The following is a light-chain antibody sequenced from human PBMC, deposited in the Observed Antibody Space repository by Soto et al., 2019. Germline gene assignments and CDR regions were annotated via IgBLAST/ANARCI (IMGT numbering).Light chain of an antibody. J-gene: IGKJ1*01. CDR3: QKYNSAPRA. V-gene: IGKV1-27*01. CDR1: QGISNF. Sequence: DIQMTQSPSSLSASVGDRVTITCRASQGISNFLAWYQQKPGKVPKLLIYDAATLQSGVPSRFSGSGSGTDFTLTISSLQPEDVATYYCQKYNSAPRAFGQGTKVEIK. CDR2: DAA.